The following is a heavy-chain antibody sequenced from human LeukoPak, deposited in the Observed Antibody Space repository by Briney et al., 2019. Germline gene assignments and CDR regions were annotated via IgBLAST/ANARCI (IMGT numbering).Heavy chain of an antibody. CDR1: GGSINSSSYY. Sequence: SETLSLTCTVSGGSINSSSYYWGWIRQPPGKGLEWIGSIYYSGSTYYNPSLKSRVTISVDTSKNQFSLQLSSVTAADTAVYYCARGAERHSSGWYLHYWGQGNLVTVSS. D-gene: IGHD6-19*01. J-gene: IGHJ4*02. CDR2: IYYSGST. CDR3: ARGAERHSSGWYLHY. V-gene: IGHV4-39*07.